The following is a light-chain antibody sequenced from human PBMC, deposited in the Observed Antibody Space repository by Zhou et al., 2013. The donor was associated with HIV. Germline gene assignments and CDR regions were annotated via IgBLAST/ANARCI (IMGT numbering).Light chain of an antibody. CDR3: MQALHTFT. CDR1: ESLLYNGHNH. J-gene: IGKJ4*01. Sequence: DVVMTQSPLSLSVSPGEPASISCRSSESLLYNGHNHLDWYLQKPGQSPQLLIYLASNRATGVPDRFSGSVSGTDFTLTISRVRLRMSGLFXMQALHTFTFGGGPRWRSN. V-gene: IGKV2-28*01. CDR2: LAS.